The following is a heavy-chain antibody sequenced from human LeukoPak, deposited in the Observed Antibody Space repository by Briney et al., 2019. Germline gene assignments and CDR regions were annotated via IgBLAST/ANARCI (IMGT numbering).Heavy chain of an antibody. D-gene: IGHD4-11*01. CDR3: ARATTYYAFDI. CDR1: GFTFSSYW. J-gene: IGHJ3*02. Sequence: GSLRLSCAASGFTFSSYWLSWVRQPPGKGLEWIGEINHSGSTNYNPSLKSRVTISVDTSKNQFSLKLSSVTAADTAVYYCARATTYYAFDIWGQGTMVTVSS. CDR2: INHSGST. V-gene: IGHV4-34*01.